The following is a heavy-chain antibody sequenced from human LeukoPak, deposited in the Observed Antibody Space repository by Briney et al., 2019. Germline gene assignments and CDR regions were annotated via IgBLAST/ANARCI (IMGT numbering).Heavy chain of an antibody. D-gene: IGHD5-24*01. CDR3: ARDLEMATIGYYYYGMDV. J-gene: IGHJ6*02. V-gene: IGHV1-18*01. CDR2: ISAYNGST. CDR1: GYTFTSYG. Sequence: GASVKVSCKASGYTFTSYGISWVRQAPGQGLEWMGWISAYNGSTNYAQKLQGRVTMTTDTSTSTAYMELRSLRSDDTAVYYCARDLEMATIGYYYYGMDVWGQGTTVTVSS.